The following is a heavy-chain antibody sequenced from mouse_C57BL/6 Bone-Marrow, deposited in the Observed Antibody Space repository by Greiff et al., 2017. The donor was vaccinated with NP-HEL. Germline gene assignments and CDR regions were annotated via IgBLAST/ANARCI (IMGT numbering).Heavy chain of an antibody. CDR3: ARNPLWYLVWYAMDY. CDR1: GFSLTSYG. V-gene: IGHV2-2*01. J-gene: IGHJ4*01. CDR2: IWSGGST. Sequence: QVQLQQSGPGLVQPSQSLSITCTVSGFSLTSYGVHWVRQSPGKGLEWLGVIWSGGSTDYNAAFISRLSISKDNSKSQVFFKMNSLQADDTAIYYCARNPLWYLVWYAMDYWGQGTSVTVSS. D-gene: IGHD2-1*01.